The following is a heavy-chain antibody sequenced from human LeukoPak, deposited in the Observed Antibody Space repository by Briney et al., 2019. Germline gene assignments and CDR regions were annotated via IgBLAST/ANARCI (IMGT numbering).Heavy chain of an antibody. CDR1: GFTVSSNY. CDR3: ARHDSGYGPFDY. CDR2: LHSGGSP. Sequence: QPGGSLRPSCAVSGFTVSSNYMSWVRQAPGEGLEWVSVLHSGGSPYYADSVKGRFTISRDNSKNTLYLQMNSLRAEDTAVYYCARHDSGYGPFDYWGQGTLVTVSS. V-gene: IGHV3-53*01. J-gene: IGHJ4*02. D-gene: IGHD3-22*01.